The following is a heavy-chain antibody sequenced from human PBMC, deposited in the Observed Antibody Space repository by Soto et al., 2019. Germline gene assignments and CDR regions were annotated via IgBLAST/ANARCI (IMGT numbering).Heavy chain of an antibody. V-gene: IGHV1-18*01. CDR3: ARGPTDYYDNSGNYFLDQ. CDR2: ISTYNGNT. J-gene: IGHJ4*02. D-gene: IGHD3-22*01. CDR1: GYTFTTYG. Sequence: QVQLVQSGAEVKKPGASMKVSCKASGYTFTTYGMSWVRQAPGQGLDWMGWISTYNGNTKYAESLQGRVSMTTDTTTSTAYMELKSLTSDDTAVYYCARGPTDYYDNSGNYFLDQWGRGTLVTVSS.